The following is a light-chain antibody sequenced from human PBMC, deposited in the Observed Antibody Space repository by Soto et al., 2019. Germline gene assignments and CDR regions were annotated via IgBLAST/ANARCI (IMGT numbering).Light chain of an antibody. CDR2: GAS. CDR1: QSVRSN. V-gene: IGKV3-15*01. Sequence: EIVMTQSPATLSVSPGERVTISCRASQSVRSNLAWYQQKPGQAPRLLIYGASTRATGLPARFSGSGSGTEFTLTISSLQSEDFAVYYCQQYITWPSGKFGQGTKV. J-gene: IGKJ1*01. CDR3: QQYITWPSGK.